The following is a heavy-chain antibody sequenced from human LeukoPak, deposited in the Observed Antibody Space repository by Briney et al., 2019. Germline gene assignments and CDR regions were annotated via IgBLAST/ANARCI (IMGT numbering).Heavy chain of an antibody. Sequence: TSETLSLTCAVYGGSFSGYYWSWIRQPPGKGLEWIGEINHSGSTNYNPSLKSRVTILVDTSKNQFSLKLSSVTAADTAVYYCARADYDFWIGAFDIWGQGTMVTVSS. D-gene: IGHD3-3*01. CDR2: INHSGST. CDR3: ARADYDFWIGAFDI. CDR1: GGSFSGYY. V-gene: IGHV4-34*01. J-gene: IGHJ3*02.